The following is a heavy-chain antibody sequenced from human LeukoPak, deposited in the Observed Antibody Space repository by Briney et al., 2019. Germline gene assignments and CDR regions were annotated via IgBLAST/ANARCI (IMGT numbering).Heavy chain of an antibody. J-gene: IGHJ4*02. V-gene: IGHV3-30*18. Sequence: GGSLRLSCAASGFTFSSYGMHWVRQAPGKGLEWVAVISYDGSNKYYADSVKGRSTISRDNSKNTLYLQMNSLRAEDTAVYYCAKEAAYCGGDCYSGSDYWGQGTLVTVSS. CDR3: AKEAAYCGGDCYSGSDY. D-gene: IGHD2-21*02. CDR2: ISYDGSNK. CDR1: GFTFSSYG.